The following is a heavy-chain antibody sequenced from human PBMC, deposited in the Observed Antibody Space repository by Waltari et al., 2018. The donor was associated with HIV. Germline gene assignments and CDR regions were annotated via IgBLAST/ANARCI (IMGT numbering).Heavy chain of an antibody. CDR1: GFTFSSYG. CDR2: IRYDGSNK. CDR3: AKDPRWPEPY. J-gene: IGHJ4*02. V-gene: IGHV3-30*02. Sequence: QVQLVESGGGVVQPGGSLRLSCAASGFTFSSYGMHWVRQAPGKGLEWVAFIRYDGSNKYYADSVKGRFTISRDNSKNTLYLQMNSLRAEDTAVYYCAKDPRWPEPYWGQGTLVTVSS. D-gene: IGHD1-26*01.